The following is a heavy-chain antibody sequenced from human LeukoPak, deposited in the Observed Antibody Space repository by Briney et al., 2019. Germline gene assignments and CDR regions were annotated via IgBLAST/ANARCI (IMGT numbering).Heavy chain of an antibody. Sequence: GGSLRLSCAASGFTFSNYAMTWVRQAPGKGLEWVSVIYSGGSTYYADSVKGRFTISRDNSKNTLYLQMNSLRAEDTAVYYCAREYRLDENVDTAMEHPYTLPYFDYWGQGTLVTVSS. J-gene: IGHJ4*02. V-gene: IGHV3-66*01. D-gene: IGHD5-18*01. CDR3: AREYRLDENVDTAMEHPYTLPYFDY. CDR2: IYSGGST. CDR1: GFTFSNYA.